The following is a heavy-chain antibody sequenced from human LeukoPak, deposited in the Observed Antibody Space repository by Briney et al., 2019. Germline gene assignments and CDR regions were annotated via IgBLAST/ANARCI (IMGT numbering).Heavy chain of an antibody. D-gene: IGHD3-10*01. V-gene: IGHV5-10-1*01. CDR3: ARHAFGEPNQLDY. J-gene: IGHJ4*02. Sequence: GESLKISYKGSGYGFTSYWISWGRPMPGKGMGWMGRIDPSDSYTNYSPSFQGHVTISADKSISTAYLQWSSLKASDTAMYYCARHAFGEPNQLDYWGQGTLVTVSS. CDR2: IDPSDSYT. CDR1: GYGFTSYW.